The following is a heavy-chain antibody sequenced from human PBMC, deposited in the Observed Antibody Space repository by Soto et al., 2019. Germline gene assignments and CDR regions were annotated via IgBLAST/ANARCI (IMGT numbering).Heavy chain of an antibody. V-gene: IGHV3-49*04. J-gene: IGHJ4*02. D-gene: IGHD3-3*01. CDR1: GFTSGDYD. Sequence: GGSLRLSCTASGFTSGDYDMSWVGQAPGKGLEWVGFITSKAYGGTTEYAASVKGRFTISRDDSKSIAYLQMNTLKTEDTAVYYCAKSKVLEWLFAPFDYWGQGTLVTVSS. CDR3: AKSKVLEWLFAPFDY. CDR2: ITSKAYGGTT.